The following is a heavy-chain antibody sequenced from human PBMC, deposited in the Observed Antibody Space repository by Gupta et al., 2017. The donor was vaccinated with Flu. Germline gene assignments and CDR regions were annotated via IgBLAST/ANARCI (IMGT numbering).Heavy chain of an antibody. V-gene: IGHV3-48*03. CDR3: ERGPWDK. D-gene: IGHD1-26*01. J-gene: IGHJ4*02. CDR2: IRSSAGT. CDR1: GFTFSSHD. Sequence: EVQLVESGGGLVQPGGSLRLSCAASGFTFSSHDMSWVRQAPGRGLEWVSFIRSSAGTYYGDPVRGRFTISRDNAKNSLYMPMSGLRDEDTAVDDCERGPWDKWGQGTLVTVSS.